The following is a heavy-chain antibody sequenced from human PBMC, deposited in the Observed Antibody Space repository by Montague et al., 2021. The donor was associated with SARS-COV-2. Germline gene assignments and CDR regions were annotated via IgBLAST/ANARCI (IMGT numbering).Heavy chain of an antibody. V-gene: IGHV3-21*01. J-gene: IGHJ4*02. CDR3: AGGLLWFGELFY. D-gene: IGHD3-10*01. CDR1: GFTFSNFC. Sequence: SLRLSCAASGFTFSNFCMNWVRQAPGKGLEWVASIIHNGTYIRYADSVTGRFTISRDNSKNTLYLQMNSLRAEDTAVYYCAGGLLWFGELFYWGQGTLVTVSS. CDR2: IIHNGTYI.